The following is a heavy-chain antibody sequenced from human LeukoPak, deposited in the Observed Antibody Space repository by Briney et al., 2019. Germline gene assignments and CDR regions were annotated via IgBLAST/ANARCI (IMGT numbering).Heavy chain of an antibody. Sequence: GSLRLSCAASGFTFSSYWMSWVRQPPGKGLEWIGSIYYSGSTYYNPSLKSRVTISVDTSKNQFSLKLSSVTAADTAVYYCASLRERSYYARGFDYWGQGTLVTVSS. D-gene: IGHD1-26*01. CDR1: GFTFSSYW. CDR2: IYYSGST. CDR3: ASLRERSYYARGFDY. J-gene: IGHJ4*02. V-gene: IGHV4-39*01.